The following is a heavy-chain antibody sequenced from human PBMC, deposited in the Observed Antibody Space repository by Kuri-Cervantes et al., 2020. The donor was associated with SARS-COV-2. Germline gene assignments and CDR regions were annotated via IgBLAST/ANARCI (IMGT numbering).Heavy chain of an antibody. Sequence: GSLRLSCTVSGGSISSHYWSWIRQPPGKGLEWIGYIYYSGSTNYNPSLKSRVTISVDTSKNQFSLKLSSVTAADTAVYYCARDPLVGATPEFDYWGQGTLVTVSS. CDR1: GGSISSHY. CDR3: ARDPLVGATPEFDY. CDR2: IYYSGST. V-gene: IGHV4-59*11. J-gene: IGHJ4*02. D-gene: IGHD1-26*01.